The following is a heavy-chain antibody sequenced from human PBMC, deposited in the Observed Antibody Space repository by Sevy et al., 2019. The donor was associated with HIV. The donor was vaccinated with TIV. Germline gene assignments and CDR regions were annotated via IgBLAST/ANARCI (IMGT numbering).Heavy chain of an antibody. V-gene: IGHV1-69*13. Sequence: SVKVSCKASGGTFNSFAISWVRQAPGQGLEWMGGIIPIFGTANYAQRFQGRVTIAADESTSTAYMELSSLRSEDTALYYCARLGGTNWFDPWGQGTLVTVSS. D-gene: IGHD1-26*01. J-gene: IGHJ5*02. CDR3: ARLGGTNWFDP. CDR1: GGTFNSFA. CDR2: IIPIFGTA.